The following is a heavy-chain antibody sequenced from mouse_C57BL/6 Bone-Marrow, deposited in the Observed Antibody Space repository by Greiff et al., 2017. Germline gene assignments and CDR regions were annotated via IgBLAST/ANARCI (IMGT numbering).Heavy chain of an antibody. Sequence: VQLQQPGAELVMPGASVKLSCKASGYTFTSYWMHWVKQRPGQGLEWIGEIDPSDSYTNYHQKFKGKSTLTVDKSSSTAYMQLSSLTSEDSAVYYCARSGYSNYVYYYAMDYWGQGTSVTVSS. D-gene: IGHD2-5*01. J-gene: IGHJ4*01. CDR1: GYTFTSYW. V-gene: IGHV1-69*01. CDR3: ARSGYSNYVYYYAMDY. CDR2: IDPSDSYT.